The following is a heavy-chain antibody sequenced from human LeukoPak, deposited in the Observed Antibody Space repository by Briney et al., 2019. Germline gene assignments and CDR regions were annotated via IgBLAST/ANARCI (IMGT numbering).Heavy chain of an antibody. J-gene: IGHJ5*02. Sequence: GGSLRLSCAASGFTFSSFDMNWVRQAPGKGLEWVSSISTSSRYIYYRDSVKGRFTISRDDAKNSLYLQMNSLRVEDAAVYYCARADCSGSTCYLRRSWFDPWGQGTLVTVSS. D-gene: IGHD2-2*01. CDR3: ARADCSGSTCYLRRSWFDP. CDR1: GFTFSSFD. V-gene: IGHV3-21*01. CDR2: ISTSSRYI.